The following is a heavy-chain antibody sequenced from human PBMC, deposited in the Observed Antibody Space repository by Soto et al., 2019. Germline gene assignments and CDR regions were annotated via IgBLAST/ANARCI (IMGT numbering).Heavy chain of an antibody. D-gene: IGHD2-15*01. CDR1: GYSFTDYF. Sequence: ASVKVSCKTSGYSFTDYFVHWVRQAPGQGLEWMGRIDPNYGATNYAQKFQGRVTVTGDTSITTAYMELSRLRSDDTAVYYCAREGSRDYNGMDAWGQGTTVTVSS. J-gene: IGHJ6*02. CDR3: AREGSRDYNGMDA. CDR2: IDPNYGAT. V-gene: IGHV1-2*06.